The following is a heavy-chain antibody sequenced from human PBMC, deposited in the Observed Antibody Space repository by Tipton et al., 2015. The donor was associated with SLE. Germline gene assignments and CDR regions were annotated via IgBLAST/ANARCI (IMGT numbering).Heavy chain of an antibody. D-gene: IGHD2-2*02. Sequence: SLRLSCAASGFTFSYYWMHWVRHVPGKGLVWVSGIDTDGNSATYADSVKGRFTISRDNAKNTLYLQMNSLRAEDTAVYYCARDDTPEGWYFDLWGRGTLVTVSS. V-gene: IGHV3-74*03. CDR1: GFTFSYYW. CDR3: ARDDTPEGWYFDL. J-gene: IGHJ2*01. CDR2: IDTDGNSA.